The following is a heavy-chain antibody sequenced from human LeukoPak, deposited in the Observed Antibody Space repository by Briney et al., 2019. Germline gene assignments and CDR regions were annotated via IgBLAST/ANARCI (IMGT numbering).Heavy chain of an antibody. D-gene: IGHD1-26*01. CDR3: AKDAGGGGSYFLSPDY. CDR2: ISWNSGSI. CDR1: GFTFDDYA. V-gene: IGHV3-9*01. J-gene: IGHJ4*02. Sequence: GRSLRLSCAASGFTFDDYAMHLVRQAPGKGLEWVSGISWNSGSIGYADSVKGRFTISRDNAKNSLYLQMNSLRAEDTALYYCAKDAGGGGSYFLSPDYWGQGTLVTVSS.